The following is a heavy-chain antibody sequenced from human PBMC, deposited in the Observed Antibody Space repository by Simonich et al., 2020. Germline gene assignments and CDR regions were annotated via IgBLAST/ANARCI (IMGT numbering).Heavy chain of an antibody. D-gene: IGHD2-2*01. CDR1: GFTFSSYA. CDR3: AKEESYSSTSCYDAFDI. V-gene: IGHV3-23*01. Sequence: EVQLLESGGGLVQPGGSLRLSCAASGFTFSSYAMSWVRQAPGKGLEGGSAISGRGGSTYYADSVKGRFTISRDNSKNTLYLQMNSLRAEDTAVYYCAKEESYSSTSCYDAFDIWGQGTMVTVSS. J-gene: IGHJ3*02. CDR2: ISGRGGST.